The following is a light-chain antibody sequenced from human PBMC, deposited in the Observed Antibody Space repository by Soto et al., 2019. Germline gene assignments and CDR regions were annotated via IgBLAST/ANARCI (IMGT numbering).Light chain of an antibody. Sequence: DIQMTQSPSSLSASVGDRVTITCRASQSINSYLNWFQQKPGKAPKLLIYAASSLQSGAPSRFSGSGSGTDFTLTISSLQPEDFATYYCQQSYRTPLTFGGGTKVEIK. CDR1: QSINSY. J-gene: IGKJ4*01. CDR3: QQSYRTPLT. V-gene: IGKV1-39*01. CDR2: AAS.